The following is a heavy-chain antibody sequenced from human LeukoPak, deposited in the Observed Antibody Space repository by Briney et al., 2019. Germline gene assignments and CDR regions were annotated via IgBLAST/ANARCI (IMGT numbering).Heavy chain of an antibody. V-gene: IGHV4-39*07. CDR2: IYYSGST. D-gene: IGHD1-26*01. CDR1: GGSISSSSYY. CDR3: AREDLSGSYFDY. Sequence: SETLFLTCTVSGGSISSSSYYWGWIRQPPGKGLEWIGSIYYSGSTYYNPSLKSRVTISVDTSKNQFSLKLSSVTAADTAVYYCAREDLSGSYFDYWGQGTLVTVSS. J-gene: IGHJ4*02.